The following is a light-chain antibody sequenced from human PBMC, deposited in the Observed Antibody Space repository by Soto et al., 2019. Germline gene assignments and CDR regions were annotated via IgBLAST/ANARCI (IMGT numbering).Light chain of an antibody. CDR1: SSNIGSNT. CDR3: AAWDDSLNGLV. J-gene: IGLJ1*01. Sequence: QSVLTQPPSASGTPGQRVTISCSGSSSNIGSNTVNWYHQLPGTAPTILIYNNNQRPSGVPDRFSGSKSCTSASLAISGLQSEDEADDYCAAWDDSLNGLVFGTGTKVTVL. CDR2: NNN. V-gene: IGLV1-44*01.